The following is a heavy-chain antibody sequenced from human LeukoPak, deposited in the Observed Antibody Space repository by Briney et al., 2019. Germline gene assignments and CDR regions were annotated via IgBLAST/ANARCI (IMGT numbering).Heavy chain of an antibody. V-gene: IGHV1-69*05. CDR1: GYTFTSYD. CDR2: IIPIFGTA. CDR3: AREGY. Sequence: SVKVSCKASGYTFTSYDINWVRQATGQGLEWMGGIIPIFGTANYAQKFQGRVTITTDESTSTAYMELSSLRSEDTAVYYCAREGYWGQGTLVTVSS. J-gene: IGHJ4*02.